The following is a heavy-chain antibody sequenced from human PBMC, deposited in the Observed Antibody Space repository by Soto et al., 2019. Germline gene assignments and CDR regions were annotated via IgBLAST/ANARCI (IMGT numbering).Heavy chain of an antibody. CDR2: ISSTASTI. V-gene: IGHV3-48*03. D-gene: IGHD3-10*01. Sequence: EVQLVESGGGLVQPGGSLRLSCVASGFAFSDYEMNWVRQAPGKGLEWISYISSTASTIHYADSVKGRFTISRDNAKNSVYLQLNSLRAEDSVVYYCARAAGIMTRGFHGMDVWGQGTTVTVSS. CDR1: GFAFSDYE. CDR3: ARAAGIMTRGFHGMDV. J-gene: IGHJ6*02.